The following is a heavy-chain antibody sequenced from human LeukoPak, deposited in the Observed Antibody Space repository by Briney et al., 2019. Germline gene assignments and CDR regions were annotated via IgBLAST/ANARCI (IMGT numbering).Heavy chain of an antibody. CDR1: GYTFTSYA. J-gene: IGHJ3*02. V-gene: IGHV1-3*01. CDR3: ARDLFTVTTYAFDI. CDR2: INAGKGNT. Sequence: ASVKVSCKASGYTFTSYAMHWVRQAPGQRLEWMGWINAGKGNTKYSQKFQGRVTITRDTSASTAYMELSSLRSEDTAVYYCARDLFTVTTYAFDIWGQGTMVTVSS. D-gene: IGHD4-17*01.